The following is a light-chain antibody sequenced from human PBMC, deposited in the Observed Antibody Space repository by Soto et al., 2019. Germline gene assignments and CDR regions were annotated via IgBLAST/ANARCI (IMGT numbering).Light chain of an antibody. CDR1: QSVSSY. CDR2: DAS. Sequence: EIVLTQSPATVSLSPWERATLSCSASQSVSSYLAWYQQKPGQAPRLLIYDASNRATGIPARFSGSGSGTDFALTVSRLEPEDFAVYYCQQRSSWPPITFGQGTRLEIK. J-gene: IGKJ5*01. CDR3: QQRSSWPPIT. V-gene: IGKV3-11*01.